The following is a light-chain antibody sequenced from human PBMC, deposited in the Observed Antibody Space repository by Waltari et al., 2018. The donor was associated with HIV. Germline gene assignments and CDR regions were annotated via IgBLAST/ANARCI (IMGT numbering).Light chain of an antibody. V-gene: IGLV3-19*01. J-gene: IGLJ2*01. CDR1: SVRSYY. CDR3: DDRDRNGQWF. CDR2: GEN. Sequence: SSELAQDPAVSVALGQTVRLTCQGDSVRSYYACWYQQKPGQAPVLVVYGENNRPAGIPDRFSGSRAGNTASLSFAGAQTEDEADYECDDRDRNGQWFFGGGTKVTVL.